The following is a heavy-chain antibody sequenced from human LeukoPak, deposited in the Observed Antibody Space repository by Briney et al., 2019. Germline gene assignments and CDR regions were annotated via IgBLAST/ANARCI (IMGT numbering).Heavy chain of an antibody. D-gene: IGHD6-19*01. J-gene: IGHJ4*02. V-gene: IGHV1-46*01. CDR3: ARRFAEQWLDYFDY. Sequence: ASVKVSCKASGYTFTGYYMHWLRQAPGQGLEWMGLINPSVGSTNYAQKFQGRVTMTRDTSTSTFFMELSSLRSEDTAVYYCARRFAEQWLDYFDYWGQGTLVTVSS. CDR2: INPSVGST. CDR1: GYTFTGYY.